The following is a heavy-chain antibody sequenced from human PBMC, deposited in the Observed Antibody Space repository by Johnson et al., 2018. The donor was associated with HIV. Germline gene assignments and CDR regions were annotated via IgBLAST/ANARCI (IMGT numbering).Heavy chain of an antibody. CDR3: ARDRGGPVRDDAFDI. CDR1: GITFSDYA. D-gene: IGHD3-10*01. J-gene: IGHJ3*02. Sequence: QVQLVESGGGVVQPGRSPRLSCAASGITFSDYAMHWVRQAPGKGLEWVAVISYDGSNKYYADSVKGRFTISRDNSKNTLYLQMNSLRAEDTAVYYCARDRGGPVRDDAFDIWGQGTMVTVSS. CDR2: ISYDGSNK. V-gene: IGHV3-30-3*01.